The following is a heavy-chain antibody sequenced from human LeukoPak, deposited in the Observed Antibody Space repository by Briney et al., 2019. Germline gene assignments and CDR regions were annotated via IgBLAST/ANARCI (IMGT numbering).Heavy chain of an antibody. CDR1: GFTFSSSG. J-gene: IGHJ4*02. Sequence: GGSLRLSCAASGFTFSSSGMHWVRQAPGKGLEWVAFISYDGSNRYYADSVKGRFTISRDNAKNSLYLQMNSLRAEDTAVYYCARDRDGDNDYRGQGTLVTVSS. CDR3: ARDRDGDNDY. D-gene: IGHD4-17*01. V-gene: IGHV3-30*02. CDR2: ISYDGSNR.